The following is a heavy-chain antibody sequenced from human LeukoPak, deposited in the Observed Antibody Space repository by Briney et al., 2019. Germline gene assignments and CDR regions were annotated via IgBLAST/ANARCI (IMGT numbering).Heavy chain of an antibody. CDR1: GGSISSYY. J-gene: IGHJ4*02. D-gene: IGHD3-3*01. CDR2: IYTSGST. Sequence: MASETLSLTCTVSGGSISSYYWSWIRQPAGKGLEWIGRIYTSGSTNYNPSLKSRVTMSVDTSKNQFSLKLSSVTAADTAVYYCVSTAYNDFWSGRPGYFDYWGQGALVTVSS. CDR3: VSTAYNDFWSGRPGYFDY. V-gene: IGHV4-4*07.